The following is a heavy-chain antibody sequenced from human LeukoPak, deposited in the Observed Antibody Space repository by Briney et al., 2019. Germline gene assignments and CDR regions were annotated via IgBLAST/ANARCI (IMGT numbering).Heavy chain of an antibody. D-gene: IGHD1-26*01. CDR1: GFTFSSYA. CDR2: IIGSGGST. CDR3: AKLEYSGSYYPRGAFDI. J-gene: IGHJ3*02. Sequence: GGSLRLSCAASGFTFSSYAMSWVRQAPGKWLEWVSAIIGSGGSTYYADSVKGRFTISRDNSKNTLYLQMNSLRAEDTAVYYCAKLEYSGSYYPRGAFDIWGQGTMVTVSP. V-gene: IGHV3-23*01.